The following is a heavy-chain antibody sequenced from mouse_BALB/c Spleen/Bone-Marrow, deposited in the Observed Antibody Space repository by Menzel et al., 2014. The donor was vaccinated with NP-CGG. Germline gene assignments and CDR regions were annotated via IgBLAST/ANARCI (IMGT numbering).Heavy chain of an antibody. CDR3: ASYRYGWYFDV. CDR1: GFNIKDTY. CDR2: IDPAIFT. V-gene: IGHV14-3*02. D-gene: IGHD2-14*01. J-gene: IGHJ1*01. Sequence: EVQLQQSGAELVKPGASVKLSCTASGFNIKDTYLHWVKQRPEQGLDWIGRIDPAIFTKYDPKFQGKATITADTSSNTAYLRLSSLTSEDTAVYYCASYRYGWYFDVWGARTTVTVSS.